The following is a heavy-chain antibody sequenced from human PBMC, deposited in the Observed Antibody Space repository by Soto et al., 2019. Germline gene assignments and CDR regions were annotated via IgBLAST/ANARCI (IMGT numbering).Heavy chain of an antibody. Sequence: QVQLQESGPGLVKPSETLSLTCTVTGGSISTYYWSWIRQPPGEGLEWIGYIYYSGSTNYNPSLRSRVTISVDTSKNQFSLKRSSVTAADTAVYYCARPARTGDMWYFDLWGRGTLVTVSS. V-gene: IGHV4-59*08. CDR2: IYYSGST. CDR3: ARPARTGDMWYFDL. J-gene: IGHJ2*01. CDR1: GGSISTYY. D-gene: IGHD7-27*01.